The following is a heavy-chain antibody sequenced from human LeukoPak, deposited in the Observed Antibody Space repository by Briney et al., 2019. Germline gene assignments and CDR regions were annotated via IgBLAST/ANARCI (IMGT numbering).Heavy chain of an antibody. CDR2: INQDGSAK. Sequence: GGSLRLSCAASGFTFSSYWMNWVRQAPGKGLEWVANINQDGSAKYYVDSVKGRFTFSRDNAMNSLFLQMNSLRAEDTAVYYCARDVHGGAFDYWGQGTLVTVSS. V-gene: IGHV3-7*01. D-gene: IGHD4-23*01. CDR1: GFTFSSYW. J-gene: IGHJ4*02. CDR3: ARDVHGGAFDY.